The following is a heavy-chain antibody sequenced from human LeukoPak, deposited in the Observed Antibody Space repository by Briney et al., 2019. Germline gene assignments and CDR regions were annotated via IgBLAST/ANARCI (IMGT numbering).Heavy chain of an antibody. D-gene: IGHD5-18*01. Sequence: SETLSLTCTVSGGSISSGGYYWSWIRQHPGKGPEWIGYIYYSGSTYYNPSLKSRVTISVDTSKNQFSLKLSSVTAADTAVYYCARVLLAATAMVDYWGQGTLVTVSS. CDR2: IYYSGST. CDR3: ARVLLAATAMVDY. V-gene: IGHV4-31*03. CDR1: GGSISSGGYY. J-gene: IGHJ4*02.